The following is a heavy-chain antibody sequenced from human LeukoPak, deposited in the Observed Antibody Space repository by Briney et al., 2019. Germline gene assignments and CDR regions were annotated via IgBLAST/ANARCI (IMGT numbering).Heavy chain of an antibody. CDR3: ARRSAAAGIDAFDI. D-gene: IGHD6-13*01. Sequence: GGSLRLSCSASGFSFRNYDMHWVRQPTGKGLECVSAVGTGGDTYYAGSVKGRFTVVRENAKNTLYFQMNSLRGGDTAMYYCARRSAAAGIDAFDIWGQGTMVTVSS. V-gene: IGHV3-13*01. CDR2: VGTGGDT. CDR1: GFSFRNYD. J-gene: IGHJ3*02.